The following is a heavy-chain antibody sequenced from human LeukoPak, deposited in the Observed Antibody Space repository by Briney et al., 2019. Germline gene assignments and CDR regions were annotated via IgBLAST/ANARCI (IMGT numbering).Heavy chain of an antibody. Sequence: SETLSLTCTVSGGSISSSSYYWGWIRQPPGKGLEWIGSIYYSGSTYYNPSLKSRVTISVDTSKNQFSLKLSSVTAADTAVYYCARVSVWSGFYYYYMDVWGKGTTVTVSS. V-gene: IGHV4-39*07. CDR2: IYYSGST. CDR1: GGSISSSSYY. D-gene: IGHD3-3*01. CDR3: ARVSVWSGFYYYYMDV. J-gene: IGHJ6*03.